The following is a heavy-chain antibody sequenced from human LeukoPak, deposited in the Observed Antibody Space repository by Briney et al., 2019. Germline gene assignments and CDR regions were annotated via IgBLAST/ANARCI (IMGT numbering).Heavy chain of an antibody. CDR3: ARDFGELLGYAFDI. CDR2: INPNSGGT. V-gene: IGHV1-2*02. CDR1: GYTFTGYY. J-gene: IGHJ3*02. Sequence: ASVKDSCQASGYTFTGYYMHWVRQAPGQGLEWMGWINPNSGGTNYAQKFQGRVTMTTDTSTSTAYMELRSLRSDDTAVYYCARDFGELLGYAFDIWGQGTMVTVSS. D-gene: IGHD1-26*01.